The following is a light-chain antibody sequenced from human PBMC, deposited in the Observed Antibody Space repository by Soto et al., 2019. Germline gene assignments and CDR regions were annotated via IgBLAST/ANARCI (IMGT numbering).Light chain of an antibody. V-gene: IGKV3D-15*01. Sequence: EIVVTQSPSTLSVSPGERATLSCRASQSVSSNLAWYQQKPGQAPRLLIYGASTRATGIPARFSGSGSGTEFTLTISSLQSEDFTVYFCQQYNNWPFSFGQGRRPEIK. CDR3: QQYNNWPFS. CDR2: GAS. CDR1: QSVSSN. J-gene: IGKJ5*01.